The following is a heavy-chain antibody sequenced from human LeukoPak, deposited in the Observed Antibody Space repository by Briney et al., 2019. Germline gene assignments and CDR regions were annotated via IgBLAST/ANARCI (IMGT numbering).Heavy chain of an antibody. J-gene: IGHJ5*02. V-gene: IGHV3-23*01. CDR3: LKSTESTGSDT. CDR1: GFTFSAYA. Sequence: PGGSLRLSCAASGFTFSAYAMSWVRQAPGKGLEWVSTISHDGYSTYYADSVKGHFTVSRDKSKNMLYLQVNSLRAEDTAVYYCLKSTESTGSDTWGQGTLVTVSS. CDR2: ISHDGYST. D-gene: IGHD5/OR15-5a*01.